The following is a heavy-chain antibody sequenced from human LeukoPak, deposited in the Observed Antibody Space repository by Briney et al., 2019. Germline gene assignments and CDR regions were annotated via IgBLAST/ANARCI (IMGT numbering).Heavy chain of an antibody. Sequence: GGSLRLSCAASGFTFSSYWMSWVRQAPGKGLEWVANIKQDGSEKYYVDSVKGRFTISRDNAKNSLYLQMNSLRAEDSAVYYCARDGGDYDILTGYYNHDAFDIWGQGTMVTVSS. CDR2: IKQDGSEK. J-gene: IGHJ3*02. CDR1: GFTFSSYW. V-gene: IGHV3-7*01. CDR3: ARDGGDYDILTGYYNHDAFDI. D-gene: IGHD3-9*01.